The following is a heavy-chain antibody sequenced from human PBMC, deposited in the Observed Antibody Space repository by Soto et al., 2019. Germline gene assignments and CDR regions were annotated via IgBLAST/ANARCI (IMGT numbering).Heavy chain of an antibody. J-gene: IGHJ6*02. CDR1: GFTFSSYG. CDR3: ARDLTGTSLDV. Sequence: TGGSLRLSCAAAGFTFSSYGMHWVRQAPGKGLEWVAVIWYDGSNKYYADSVKGRFTISRDNSKNTLYLQMNSLRAEDTAVYYCARDLTGTSLDVWGQGTTVTVSS. D-gene: IGHD1-20*01. V-gene: IGHV3-33*01. CDR2: IWYDGSNK.